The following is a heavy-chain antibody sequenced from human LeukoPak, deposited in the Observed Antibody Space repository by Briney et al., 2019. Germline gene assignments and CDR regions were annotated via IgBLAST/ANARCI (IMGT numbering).Heavy chain of an antibody. V-gene: IGHV4-38-2*02. CDR1: GYSISSGNY. CDR3: AREVGATIDY. D-gene: IGHD1-26*01. CDR2: IYHRGTS. J-gene: IGHJ4*02. Sequence: SETLSLTCSVSGYSISSGNYWGWIRQPPGKGLEWIGNIYHRGTSHYNPSLKSRVTISLDTSKNQFSLKLISVTAADTAVYYCAREVGATIDYWGQGTLVTVSS.